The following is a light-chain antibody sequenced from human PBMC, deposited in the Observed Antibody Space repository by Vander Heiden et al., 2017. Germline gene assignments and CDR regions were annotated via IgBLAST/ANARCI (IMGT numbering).Light chain of an antibody. CDR1: QSVSSY. Sequence: EIVLTQSPATLSLSPGERATLSCRASQSVSSYLAWYQQKPGQAPRLLIYDASNRATGIPARFSGSGYGTDFTLTISSREPEDFAVYYCQQHSNWPLYTFGGGTKVEIK. V-gene: IGKV3-11*01. CDR3: QQHSNWPLYT. CDR2: DAS. J-gene: IGKJ4*01.